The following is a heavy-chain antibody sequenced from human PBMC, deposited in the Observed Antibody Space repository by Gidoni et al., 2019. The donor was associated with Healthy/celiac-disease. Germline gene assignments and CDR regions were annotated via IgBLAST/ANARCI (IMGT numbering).Heavy chain of an antibody. CDR2: ISSSRITI. J-gene: IGHJ6*02. CDR1: GLPFRSYS. D-gene: IGHD5-12*01. Sequence: EVQLVGSGGGVVQPGRYLRRSCEESGLPFRSYSMNGVNQAPGKERALVSYISSSRITISYADSVKGRFTISRDNAKNSLYLQMNSLRDEDTAVYYCARGEVAGYYYYGMDVWGQGTTVTVSS. CDR3: ARGEVAGYYYYGMDV. V-gene: IGHV3-48*02.